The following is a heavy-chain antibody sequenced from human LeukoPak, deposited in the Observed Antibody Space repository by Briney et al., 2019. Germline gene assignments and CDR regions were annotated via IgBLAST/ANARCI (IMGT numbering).Heavy chain of an antibody. CDR3: ARERHSGHGRDFDY. V-gene: IGHV1-69*13. Sequence: ASVKVSCKASGGTFSSYAISWVRQAPGQGLEWMGGIIPIFGTANYAQKFQGRVTITADESTSTAYMELSSLRSEDTAVYYCARERHSGHGRDFDYWGQGTLVTVSS. CDR1: GGTFSSYA. D-gene: IGHD5-12*01. J-gene: IGHJ4*02. CDR2: IIPIFGTA.